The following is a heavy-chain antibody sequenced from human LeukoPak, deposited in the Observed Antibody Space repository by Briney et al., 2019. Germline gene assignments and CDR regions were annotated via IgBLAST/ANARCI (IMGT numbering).Heavy chain of an antibody. V-gene: IGHV4-59*08. J-gene: IGHJ4*02. CDR1: GGSINSYY. CDR3: ARYVVYGSGIYYFDY. CDR2: IYYSGST. Sequence: PSETLSLTCTISGGSINSYYWSWIRQPPGKGLEWIGYIYYSGSTNYNPSLKSRVAISVDTSKNQFSLKLSSVTAADTTVYYCARYVVYGSGIYYFDYWGQGTLVTVSS. D-gene: IGHD3-10*01.